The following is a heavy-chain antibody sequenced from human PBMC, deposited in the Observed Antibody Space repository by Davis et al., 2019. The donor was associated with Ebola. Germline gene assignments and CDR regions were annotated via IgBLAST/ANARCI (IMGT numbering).Heavy chain of an antibody. V-gene: IGHV4-34*01. D-gene: IGHD2-2*01. CDR3: ASPHQIRGGDYFDC. Sequence: PSETLSLTCAVDGGSLTDYFWGWIRQSPGKGLEWIGEINPMGKAKYNPSLKSRATLSIDTSRKQISLKMTYLTAADTAVYYCASPHQIRGGDYFDCWGQGTLVTVSS. CDR1: GGSLTDYF. J-gene: IGHJ4*02. CDR2: INPMGKA.